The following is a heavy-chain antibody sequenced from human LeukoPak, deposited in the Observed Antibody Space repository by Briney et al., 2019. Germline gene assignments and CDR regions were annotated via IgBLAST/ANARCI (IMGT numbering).Heavy chain of an antibody. J-gene: IGHJ4*02. CDR2: IDGSGGST. Sequence: GGSLRLSCAASGFTFSTYWMYWVRQAPGKGLVWVSRIDGSGGSTYYADSVKGRFTISRDNAKNSLYLQMNSLRAEDTAVYYCARDRLHYGEYEKTFDYWGQGTLVSVSS. V-gene: IGHV3-74*01. CDR3: ARDRLHYGEYEKTFDY. CDR1: GFTFSTYW. D-gene: IGHD4-17*01.